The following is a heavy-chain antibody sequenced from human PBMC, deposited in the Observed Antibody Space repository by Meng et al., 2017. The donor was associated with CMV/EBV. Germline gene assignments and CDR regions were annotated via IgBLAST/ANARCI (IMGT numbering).Heavy chain of an antibody. CDR2: IYYSGST. CDR1: GGSISSYY. V-gene: IGHV4-59*12. Sequence: SETLSLTCTVSGGSISSYYWSWIWQPPGKGLEWIGYIYYSGSTNYNPSLKSRVTISVDTSKNQFSLKLSSVTAADTAVYYCARGLREFYYYYGMDVWGQGTTVTVSS. D-gene: IGHD3-10*01. CDR3: ARGLREFYYYYGMDV. J-gene: IGHJ6*02.